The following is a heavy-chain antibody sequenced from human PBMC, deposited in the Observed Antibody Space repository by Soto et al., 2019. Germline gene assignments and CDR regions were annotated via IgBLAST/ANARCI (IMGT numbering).Heavy chain of an antibody. Sequence: GGSLRLSCADSGFTFSSYLMSWVRQSPGKGLEWVANVKYDGSQTYYVGSVKGRFTISRDNAKNSLYLQMNSLRAEDTAVYYCTRDFQGPLDYGMDVWGQGTTVTVSS. D-gene: IGHD1-1*01. CDR3: TRDFQGPLDYGMDV. V-gene: IGHV3-7*01. CDR1: GFTFSSYL. J-gene: IGHJ6*02. CDR2: VKYDGSQT.